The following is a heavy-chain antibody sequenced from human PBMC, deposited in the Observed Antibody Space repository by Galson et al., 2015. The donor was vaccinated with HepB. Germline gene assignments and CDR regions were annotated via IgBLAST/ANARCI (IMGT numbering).Heavy chain of an antibody. D-gene: IGHD3-22*01. CDR1: GYSFTNYW. CDR2: VDPSDSYS. J-gene: IGHJ5*02. V-gene: IGHV5-10-1*01. CDR3: ARITSYYYDSSGYYYPNWFDP. Sequence: QSGAEVKKPGESLRISCKGSGYSFTNYWISWVRQMPGKGLEWMGRVDPSDSYSNYSPSFQGHVTISADKSISTAYLQWSSLKASDTAMYYCARITSYYYDSSGYYYPNWFDPWGQGTLVTVSS.